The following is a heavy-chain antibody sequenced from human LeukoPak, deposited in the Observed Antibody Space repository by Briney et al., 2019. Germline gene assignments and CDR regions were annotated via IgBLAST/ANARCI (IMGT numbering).Heavy chain of an antibody. CDR2: INSDGSST. CDR3: ARDGAGYFYYFDY. J-gene: IGHJ4*02. D-gene: IGHD5-24*01. Sequence: GGSLRLSCAASGFSFDSYWMHWVRQTPGKGLVWVSHINSDGSSTTYADSVKGRFTISRDNAKNTLYLQINSLSPEDTAVYYCARDGAGYFYYFDYWGPGTLVTVSS. CDR1: GFSFDSYW. V-gene: IGHV3-74*03.